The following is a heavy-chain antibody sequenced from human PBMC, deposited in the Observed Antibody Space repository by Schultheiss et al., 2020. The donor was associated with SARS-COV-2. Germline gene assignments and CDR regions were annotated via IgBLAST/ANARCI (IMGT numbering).Heavy chain of an antibody. CDR2: ISYDGSNK. J-gene: IGHJ6*03. D-gene: IGHD2-15*01. CDR1: GFTFSSYG. Sequence: GGSLRLSCAASGFTFSSYGMHWVRQAPGKGLEWVAVISYDGSNKYYADSVKGRFTISRDNSNNTLYLQMNSLRAEDTAVYYCAKVYSRLRYYYYYYMDVWGKGTTVTVSS. V-gene: IGHV3-30*18. CDR3: AKVYSRLRYYYYYYMDV.